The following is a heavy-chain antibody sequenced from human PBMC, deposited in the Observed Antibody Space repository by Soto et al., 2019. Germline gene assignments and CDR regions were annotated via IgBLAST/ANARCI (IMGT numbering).Heavy chain of an antibody. CDR2: IYSGGST. J-gene: IGHJ3*02. Sequence: GGSLRLSCAASGFTVSSNYMSWVRQAPGKGLEWVSVIYSGGSTYYADSVKSRFTISRDNSKNTLYLQMNSLSVEDTAVDYGVPGSYDYIIWGQGTMVTVSS. CDR1: GFTVSSNY. D-gene: IGHD3-16*01. CDR3: VPGSYDYII. V-gene: IGHV3-66*01.